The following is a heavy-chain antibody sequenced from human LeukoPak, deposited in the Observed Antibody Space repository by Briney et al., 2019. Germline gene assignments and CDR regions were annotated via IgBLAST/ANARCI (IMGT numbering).Heavy chain of an antibody. Sequence: SETLSLTCTVSGGSVSSGSYYWSWIRQPPGKGLEWIGYIYHSGSTYYNPSLKSRVTISVDRSKNQFSLKLSSVTAADTAVYYCARGGSSYDFWSGYLGGLFDYWGQGTLVTVSS. D-gene: IGHD3-3*01. CDR3: ARGGSSYDFWSGYLGGLFDY. CDR2: IYHSGST. J-gene: IGHJ4*02. V-gene: IGHV4-30-2*01. CDR1: GGSVSSGSYY.